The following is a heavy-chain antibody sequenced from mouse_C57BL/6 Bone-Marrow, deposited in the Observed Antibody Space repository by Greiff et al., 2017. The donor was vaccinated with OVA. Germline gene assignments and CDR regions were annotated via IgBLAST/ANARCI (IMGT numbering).Heavy chain of an antibody. J-gene: IGHJ2*01. CDR2: IYPRDGST. D-gene: IGHD2-1*01. V-gene: IGHV1-78*01. CDR3: AREGGNCLLGY. CDR1: GSTFTDLT. Sequence: QVQLKQSDAELVKPGASVKISCKVSGSTFTDLTIYCMKPRPEQGLEWIGYIYPRDGSTKYNEKFKGKATLNADKSSSTAYIQHNSLTSEDSEVYLCAREGGNCLLGYWGQGTTHTVPS.